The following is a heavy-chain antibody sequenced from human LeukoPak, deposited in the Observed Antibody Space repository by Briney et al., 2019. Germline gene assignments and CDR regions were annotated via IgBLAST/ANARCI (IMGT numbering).Heavy chain of an antibody. D-gene: IGHD3-10*01. J-gene: IGHJ5*02. CDR2: IYYSGST. V-gene: IGHV4-61*01. CDR1: GGSVSSSSYY. CDR3: ARVSGFRWFDP. Sequence: KPSETLSLTCTVSGGSVSSSSYYWSWIRQPPGKGLEWIGYIYYSGSTNYNPSLKSRVTISVDTSKNQFSLKLSSVTAADTAVYYCARVSGFRWFDPWGQGTLVTVSS.